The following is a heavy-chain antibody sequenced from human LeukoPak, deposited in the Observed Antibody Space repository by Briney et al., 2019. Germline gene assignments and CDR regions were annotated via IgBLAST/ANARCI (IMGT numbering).Heavy chain of an antibody. D-gene: IGHD3-22*01. CDR2: INPKSGGT. Sequence: ASVKVSFKASGYTFTGYYIHWVRQAPGQGLEWMGWINPKSGGTNYAQKFQGRVTMTRDTSISTAYMELSRLRSDDTAVYYCARDPLRHDSSGYYFLGYWFDPWGQGTLVTVSS. CDR3: ARDPLRHDSSGYYFLGYWFDP. V-gene: IGHV1-2*02. CDR1: GYTFTGYY. J-gene: IGHJ5*02.